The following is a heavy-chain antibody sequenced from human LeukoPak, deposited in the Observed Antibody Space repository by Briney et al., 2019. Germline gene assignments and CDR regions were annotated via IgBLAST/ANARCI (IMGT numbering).Heavy chain of an antibody. CDR2: ISGSGGSK. Sequence: PGGSLRLSCAASGFTVSSYAMSWVRQAPGKGLEWISAISGSGGSKYYADSVKGRFTISRDNSKNTLYLQMNSLRAEDTAVYYCAKDRYNVLLWFGELYFDYWGQGTLVTVSS. D-gene: IGHD3-10*01. V-gene: IGHV3-23*01. J-gene: IGHJ4*02. CDR3: AKDRYNVLLWFGELYFDY. CDR1: GFTVSSYA.